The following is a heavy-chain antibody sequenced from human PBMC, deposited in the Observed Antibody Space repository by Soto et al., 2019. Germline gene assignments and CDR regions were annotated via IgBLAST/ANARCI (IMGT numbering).Heavy chain of an antibody. CDR3: ARREVPAAIGGDYSNYFYYYYGMDV. V-gene: IGHV3-53*01. J-gene: IGHJ6*02. CDR1: GFSVSSKY. D-gene: IGHD2-2*02. Sequence: HPGGSLRLSCAASGFSVSSKYMSWVRQAPGKGLEWVSVIYSGGSTYYADSVKGRFTISRDNSKNTLYLQMNSLRAEDTAVYYCARREVPAAIGGDYSNYFYYYYGMDVWGQGTTVTVSS. CDR2: IYSGGST.